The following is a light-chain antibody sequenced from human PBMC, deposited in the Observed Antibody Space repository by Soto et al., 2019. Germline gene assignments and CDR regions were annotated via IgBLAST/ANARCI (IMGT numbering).Light chain of an antibody. Sequence: QSALIQPPSASGSPGQSVTISCTGTSCDVGGYNYVSWYQQHPGKAPKLMIYEVTQRAAGVPGRFSGSKSGNTASLTVSGLQADDEADYYCSSYAGSSNVFGTGTKVTVL. J-gene: IGLJ1*01. CDR3: SSYAGSSNV. CDR2: EVT. CDR1: SCDVGGYNY. V-gene: IGLV2-8*01.